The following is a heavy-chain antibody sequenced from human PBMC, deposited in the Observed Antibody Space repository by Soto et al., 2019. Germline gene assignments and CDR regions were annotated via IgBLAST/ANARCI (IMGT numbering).Heavy chain of an antibody. V-gene: IGHV3-13*01. Sequence: GGSLRLSCAASGFTFSSYDMHWVRQATGKGLEWVSAIGTAGDTYYPGSVKGRFTISRENAKNSLYLQMNSLRAEDTAVYYCARGGTYCSSTSCYDDYYYYGMDVWGQGTTVTVSS. CDR2: IGTAGDT. CDR1: GFTFSSYD. CDR3: ARGGTYCSSTSCYDDYYYYGMDV. D-gene: IGHD2-2*01. J-gene: IGHJ6*02.